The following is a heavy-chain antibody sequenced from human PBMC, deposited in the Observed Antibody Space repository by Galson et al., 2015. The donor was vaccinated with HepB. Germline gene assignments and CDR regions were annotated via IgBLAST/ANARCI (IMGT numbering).Heavy chain of an antibody. V-gene: IGHV4-4*07. J-gene: IGHJ2*01. D-gene: IGHD6-13*01. CDR2: IYSTGST. Sequence: TLSLTCTVSGGSISTFYWSWIRQPAGKGLEWIGRIYSTGSTNYNPSLKSRVTMSVDTSKNQFSLKLSSVTAADTAVYYCARAPAATSRRYFDLWGRGTLVTVSA. CDR1: GGSISTFY. CDR3: ARAPAATSRRYFDL.